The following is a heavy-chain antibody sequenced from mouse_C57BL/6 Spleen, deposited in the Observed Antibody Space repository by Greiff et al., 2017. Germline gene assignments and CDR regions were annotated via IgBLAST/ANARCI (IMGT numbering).Heavy chain of an antibody. CDR1: GYTFTSYW. CDR3: ATPYYYGSSTDY. J-gene: IGHJ2*01. Sequence: QVQLQQPGAELVKPGASVKMSCKASGYTFTSYWITWVKPRPGQGLEWIGDIYPGSGSTNYNEKFKSKATLTVDTSSSTAYMQLSSLTSEDSAVYYCATPYYYGSSTDYWGQGTTLTVSS. D-gene: IGHD1-1*01. V-gene: IGHV1-55*01. CDR2: IYPGSGST.